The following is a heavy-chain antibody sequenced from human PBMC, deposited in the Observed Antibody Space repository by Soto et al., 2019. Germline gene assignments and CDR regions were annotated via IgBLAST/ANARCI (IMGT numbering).Heavy chain of an antibody. V-gene: IGHV3-23*01. J-gene: IGHJ4*02. CDR3: AKDIEIVVLTTTLDS. CDR2: ISGSGGGT. CDR1: GFTFSSYA. Sequence: EVQLLESGGGLIQPGGSLRLSCAAAGFTFSSYAMSWVRQAPGKGLEWVSGISGSGGGTYYADSVKGRFTISRDNSKNTVYLQMNSLRAEDTAVYYFAKDIEIVVLTTTLDSWGQGTLVSVSS. D-gene: IGHD2-21*02.